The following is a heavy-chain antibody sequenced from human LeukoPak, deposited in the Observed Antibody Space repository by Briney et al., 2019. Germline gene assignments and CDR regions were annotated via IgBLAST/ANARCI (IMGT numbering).Heavy chain of an antibody. CDR2: LTDSGGTT. Sequence: GGSLRLSCVASGFTFSSSAMGWVRQAPGKRPEWVSSLTDSGGTTYYVDSVKGRFTISGDNSKNTLYLHMNSLRAEDTAMYYCAKKRDAFDIWGQGTVVAVSS. J-gene: IGHJ3*02. V-gene: IGHV3-23*01. CDR1: GFTFSSSA. D-gene: IGHD5-24*01. CDR3: AKKRDAFDI.